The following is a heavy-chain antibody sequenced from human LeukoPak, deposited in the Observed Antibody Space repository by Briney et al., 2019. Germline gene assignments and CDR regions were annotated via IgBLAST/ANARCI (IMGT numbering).Heavy chain of an antibody. J-gene: IGHJ3*02. D-gene: IGHD2-8*02. V-gene: IGHV3-21*01. CDR1: GFTFSSYS. Sequence: GGSLRLSCAASGFTFSSYSMSWVRQAPGKGLEWVSSISSSSSYIYYADSVKGRFTISRDNAKNSLYLQMNSLRAEDTAVYYCARAWSRVDAFDIWGQGTMVTVSS. CDR3: ARAWSRVDAFDI. CDR2: ISSSSSYI.